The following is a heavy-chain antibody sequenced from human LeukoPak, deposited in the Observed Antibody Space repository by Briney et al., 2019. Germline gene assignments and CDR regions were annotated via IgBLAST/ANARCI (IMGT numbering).Heavy chain of an antibody. CDR1: GASVSTNNW. CDR3: ARGYCTGGNCYSFGY. V-gene: IGHV4-4*02. Sequence: SGTLSLTCVVSGASVSTNNWWKWVRQAPGKGLEWIGEVYHSGLTNYSPSLKSRVSMSIDKSKNIFSLNLTSVTAADTAVYYCARGYCTGGNCYSFGYWGQGTLVIVSS. CDR2: VYHSGLT. D-gene: IGHD2-8*02. J-gene: IGHJ4*02.